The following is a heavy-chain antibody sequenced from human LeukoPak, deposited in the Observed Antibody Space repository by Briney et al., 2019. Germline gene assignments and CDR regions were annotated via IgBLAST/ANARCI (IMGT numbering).Heavy chain of an antibody. CDR2: ISGSGGST. V-gene: IGHV3-23*01. D-gene: IGHD1-26*01. CDR3: ARDRYSGSYPLDY. J-gene: IGHJ4*02. Sequence: GGSLRLSCAASGFTFRIYAMGWVRQAPGKGLEWVSAISGSGGSTYYADSVKGRFTISRDNAKNSLYLQMSSLRAEDTAMYYCARDRYSGSYPLDYWGQGTLVTVSS. CDR1: GFTFRIYA.